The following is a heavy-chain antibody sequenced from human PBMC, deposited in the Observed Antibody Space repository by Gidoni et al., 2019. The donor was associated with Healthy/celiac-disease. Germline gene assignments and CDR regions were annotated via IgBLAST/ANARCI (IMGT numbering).Heavy chain of an antibody. CDR3: AREQIQLWLYGWYFDY. Sequence: QVQLVESGGGVVQPGRSLRLSCAASGFTFSSYAMHWVRQAPGKGLEWVAVISYDGSNKYYADSVKGRFTISRDNSKNTLYLQMNSLRAEDTAVYYCAREQIQLWLYGWYFDYWGQGTLVTVSS. CDR1: GFTFSSYA. V-gene: IGHV3-30*16. CDR2: ISYDGSNK. J-gene: IGHJ4*02. D-gene: IGHD5-18*01.